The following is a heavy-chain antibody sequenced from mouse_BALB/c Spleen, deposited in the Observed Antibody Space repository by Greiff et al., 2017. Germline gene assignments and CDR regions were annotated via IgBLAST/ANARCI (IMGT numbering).Heavy chain of an antibody. CDR3: ARRWYHYAMDY. CDR2: IDPANGNT. CDR1: GFNIKDTY. V-gene: IGHV14-3*02. J-gene: IGHJ4*01. D-gene: IGHD2-1*01. Sequence: DVQLQESGAELVKPGASVKLSCTASGFNIKDTYMHWVKQRPEQGLEWIGRIDPANGNTKYDPKFQGKATITADTSSNTAYLQLSSLTSEDTAVYYCARRWYHYAMDYWGQGTSVTVSS.